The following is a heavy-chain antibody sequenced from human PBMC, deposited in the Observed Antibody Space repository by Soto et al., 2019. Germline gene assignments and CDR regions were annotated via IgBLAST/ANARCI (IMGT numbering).Heavy chain of an antibody. CDR3: ARDTSPVVPAAIPYYYYGMDV. CDR2: ISTSGGTT. J-gene: IGHJ6*02. D-gene: IGHD2-2*01. CDR1: GFILSSYE. Sequence: PGGSLRLSCAASGFILSSYEMNWVRQAPGKGLEWVSHISTSGGTTNYADSVKGRFTISRDNAKNSLYLQMNSLRAEDTAVYYCARDTSPVVPAAIPYYYYGMDVWGQGTTVTVSS. V-gene: IGHV3-48*03.